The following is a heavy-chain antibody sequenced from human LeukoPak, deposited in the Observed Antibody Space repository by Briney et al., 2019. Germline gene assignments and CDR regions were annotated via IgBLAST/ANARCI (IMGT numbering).Heavy chain of an antibody. CDR3: AMRHPIAAGDYFDY. J-gene: IGHJ4*02. V-gene: IGHV4-4*07. CDR1: GGSISSYY. D-gene: IGHD6-25*01. Sequence: SETLSLTCTVSGGSISSYYWSWIRQPAGKGLEWIGRIYTSGSTNYNPSLKSRVTMSVDTSKNQFSLKLSSVTAADTAVYYCAMRHPIAAGDYFDYWGQGTLVTVSS. CDR2: IYTSGST.